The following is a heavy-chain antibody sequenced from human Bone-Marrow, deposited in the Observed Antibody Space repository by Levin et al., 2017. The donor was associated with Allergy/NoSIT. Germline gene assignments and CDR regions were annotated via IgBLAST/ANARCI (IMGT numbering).Heavy chain of an antibody. V-gene: IGHV3-23*01. CDR3: AKSLHGSGSYYFYFDY. Sequence: PGGSLRLSCAASGFTFSSYAMSWVRQAPGKGLEWVSAISGSGGSTYYADSVKGRFTISRDNSKNTLYLQMNSLRAEDTAVYYCAKSLHGSGSYYFYFDYWGQGTLVTVSS. CDR2: ISGSGGST. D-gene: IGHD3-10*01. CDR1: GFTFSSYA. J-gene: IGHJ4*02.